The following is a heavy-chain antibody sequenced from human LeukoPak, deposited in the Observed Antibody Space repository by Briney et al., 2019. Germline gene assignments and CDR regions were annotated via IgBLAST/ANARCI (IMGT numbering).Heavy chain of an antibody. CDR1: GLTFSSYG. D-gene: IGHD5-12*01. CDR3: ARDQSGYDFGFDY. V-gene: IGHV3-33*01. CDR2: IWSDGSKK. J-gene: IGHJ4*02. Sequence: GGSLRLSCAASGLTFSSYGMHWVRQAPGKGLEWVAVIWSDGSKKYYLDSVKGRFTVSRDNSKNTLYLQMNSLRVEDTAVYYCARDQSGYDFGFDYWGQGTLVTVSS.